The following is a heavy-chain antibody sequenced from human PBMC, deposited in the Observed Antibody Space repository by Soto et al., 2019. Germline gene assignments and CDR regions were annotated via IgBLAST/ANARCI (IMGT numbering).Heavy chain of an antibody. Sequence: SVKVSCKASGGTFSSYAISWVRQAPGQGLAWMGGIIPIFGTANYAQKFQGRVTITADESTSTAYMELSSLRSEDTAVYYCARDYYHIAVAAYYYYGMDVWGQGTTVTVSS. V-gene: IGHV1-69*13. CDR3: ARDYYHIAVAAYYYYGMDV. J-gene: IGHJ6*02. D-gene: IGHD3-9*01. CDR1: GGTFSSYA. CDR2: IIPIFGTA.